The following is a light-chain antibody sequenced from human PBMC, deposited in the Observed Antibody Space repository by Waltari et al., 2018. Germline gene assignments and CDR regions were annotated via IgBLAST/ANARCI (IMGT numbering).Light chain of an antibody. Sequence: DIQMTQSPSSLSASVGDRVTITCRASQRISRYLNWYQHKAGEAPKVLIFAASSLHSGVPSIFSGSGSGTDFSLIVSSLQPEDFATYYCQQTYTSLPTFGQGTKVEIK. CDR3: QQTYTSLPT. V-gene: IGKV1-39*01. CDR1: QRISRY. CDR2: AAS. J-gene: IGKJ1*01.